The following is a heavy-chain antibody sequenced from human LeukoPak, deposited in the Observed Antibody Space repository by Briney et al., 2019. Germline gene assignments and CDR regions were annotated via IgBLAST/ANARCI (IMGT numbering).Heavy chain of an antibody. D-gene: IGHD5-24*01. J-gene: IGHJ4*02. CDR3: ARGRDGYNFLNRGEYYYFDY. CDR1: GDSISTYY. Sequence: PSETLSLTCTVSGDSISTYYWSWIRQSPGKGLEWIGRFYTSGSTNYNPSLKSRVTISVDTSKNQFSLKLSSVTAADTAVYYCARGRDGYNFLNRGEYYYFDYWGQGTLVTVSS. V-gene: IGHV4-4*08. CDR2: FYTSGST.